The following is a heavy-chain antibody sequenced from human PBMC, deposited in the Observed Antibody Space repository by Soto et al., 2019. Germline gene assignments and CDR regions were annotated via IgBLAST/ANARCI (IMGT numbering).Heavy chain of an antibody. J-gene: IGHJ4*02. V-gene: IGHV1-46*01. CDR3: ARGPCSSGLLFYLEC. CDR2: IDPNGGDT. CDR1: GYMFTYYL. Sequence: ASVNVSCKASGYMFTYYLVHWVRQAPGQGLEWMGIIDPNGGDTRCAQKFQGRVTMTRDTSTSTVYMEVSSLRSEDTSLYYCARGPCSSGLLFYLECWGQGNLVTVAS. D-gene: IGHD5-18*01.